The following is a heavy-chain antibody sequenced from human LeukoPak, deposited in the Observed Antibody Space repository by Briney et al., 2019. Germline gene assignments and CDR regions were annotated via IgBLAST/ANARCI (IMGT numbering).Heavy chain of an antibody. Sequence: GGSLRLSCAASEFAFSRNNMHWVRQAPGKGLEWVSFISYDGSDKNYAESVKGRFTISRDNSKNTLFLQMNSLGAGDTALYYCAKDQGGGHCSFDYWGQGTLVTVSS. D-gene: IGHD2-21*02. CDR1: EFAFSRNN. V-gene: IGHV3-30*02. CDR2: ISYDGSDK. CDR3: AKDQGGGHCSFDY. J-gene: IGHJ4*02.